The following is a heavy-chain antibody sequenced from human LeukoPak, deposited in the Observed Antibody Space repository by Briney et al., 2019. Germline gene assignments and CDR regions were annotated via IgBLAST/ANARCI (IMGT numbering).Heavy chain of an antibody. Sequence: GGSLRLSCADSGFTFSSYSINWVRQAPGKGLEWVSSIDSSSSYIYYADSVKGRFTISRDNAKNSLFLQMNSLRVEDTAMYYCARPGITGTMGYGAFDIWGQGTRVTVSS. D-gene: IGHD1-7*01. V-gene: IGHV3-21*01. CDR3: ARPGITGTMGYGAFDI. CDR2: IDSSSSYI. J-gene: IGHJ3*02. CDR1: GFTFSSYS.